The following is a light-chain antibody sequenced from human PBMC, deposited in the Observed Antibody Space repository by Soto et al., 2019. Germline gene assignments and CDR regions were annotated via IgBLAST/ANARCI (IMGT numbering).Light chain of an antibody. V-gene: IGLV2-14*01. CDR1: NNDVGAYTY. Sequence: QSALTQPASVSGSPGQSITISCTGTNNDVGAYTYVSWYQQHPGKAPRLIIYEVSERPSGVSNRFSGSKSGNTASLVISGLQAEDEADYYCAAWDDSLNGYVFGIGTKVTVL. CDR2: EVS. J-gene: IGLJ1*01. CDR3: AAWDDSLNGYV.